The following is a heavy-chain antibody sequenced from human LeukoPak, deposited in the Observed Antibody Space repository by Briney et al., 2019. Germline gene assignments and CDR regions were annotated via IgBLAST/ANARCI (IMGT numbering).Heavy chain of an antibody. CDR3: ARAEQQLETSWFDP. V-gene: IGHV1-2*02. CDR2: INPSGGST. J-gene: IGHJ5*02. D-gene: IGHD6-13*01. CDR1: GYTFSGYY. Sequence: GASVKVSCKASGYTFSGYYIHWVRQAPGQGLECMGIINPSGGSTSYAQKFQGRVTMTRDTSISTAYMELSRLRSDDTAVYYCARAEQQLETSWFDPWGQGTLVTVSS.